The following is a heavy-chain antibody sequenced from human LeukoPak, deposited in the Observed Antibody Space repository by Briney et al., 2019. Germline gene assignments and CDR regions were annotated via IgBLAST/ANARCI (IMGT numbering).Heavy chain of an antibody. V-gene: IGHV4-31*03. CDR2: IYYSGTT. CDR1: GGSISSGGYY. CDR3: ARATDGAAAADFDP. Sequence: SQTLSLTCTVSGGSISSGGYYWSWIRQHPGKGLEWIGFIYYSGTTYYNPSLKSRVSISIDTSKNQFSLKLSSVTAADTAIYYCARATDGAAAADFDPWGQGTLVTVSS. D-gene: IGHD6-13*01. J-gene: IGHJ5*02.